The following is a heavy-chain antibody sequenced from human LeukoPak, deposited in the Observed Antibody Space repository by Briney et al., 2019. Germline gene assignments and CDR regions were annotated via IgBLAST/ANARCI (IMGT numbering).Heavy chain of an antibody. J-gene: IGHJ4*02. CDR2: INHSGST. CDR1: GGSFRGYY. D-gene: IGHD2-2*01. CDR3: ASTERCSTTCPLDY. Sequence: AETLSLTGAVYGGSFRGYYWSWIRQPPGKGLEWIGEINHSGSTNYNPSLKSRVTISLDTSMKKFSLKLNSVTAADTAVYYCASTERCSTTCPLDYWGQGTLVTVSS. V-gene: IGHV4-34*01.